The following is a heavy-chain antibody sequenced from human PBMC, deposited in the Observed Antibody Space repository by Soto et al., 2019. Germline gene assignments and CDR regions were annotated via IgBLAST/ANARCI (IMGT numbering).Heavy chain of an antibody. J-gene: IGHJ6*02. CDR1: EFTFSSYA. Sequence: QVQLVESGGGVVHPERSLRLSCSASEFTFSSYAMHWVRQAPGKGLEWVAGISYDGGHKFYGDSVRGRFTISRDSPKTTVFLQMNSLRPEDTAAYYCARVKTDYSNPRGPFFFYGMDVWGQGTTVTVSS. V-gene: IGHV3-30-3*01. D-gene: IGHD4-4*01. CDR2: ISYDGGHK. CDR3: ARVKTDYSNPRGPFFFYGMDV.